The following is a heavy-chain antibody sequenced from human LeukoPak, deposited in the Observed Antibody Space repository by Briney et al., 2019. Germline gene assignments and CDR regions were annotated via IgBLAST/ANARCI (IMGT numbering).Heavy chain of an antibody. Sequence: TSETLSLTCTVSGASMNSNYWSWIRQPPGRGLEWIGYIYYSGNTNSSPSLGSRVTMSLDASKNQFSLKVNSVTAADTAIYYCASTRRAAVAGRFDSWGQGTLVTVSS. V-gene: IGHV4-59*08. CDR1: GASMNSNY. CDR2: IYYSGNT. CDR3: ASTRRAAVAGRFDS. D-gene: IGHD6-19*01. J-gene: IGHJ4*02.